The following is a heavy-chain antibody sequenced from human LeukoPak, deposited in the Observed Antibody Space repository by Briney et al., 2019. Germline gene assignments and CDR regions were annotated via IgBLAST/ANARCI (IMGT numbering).Heavy chain of an antibody. V-gene: IGHV3-48*03. CDR3: ARENMPTIGHLDH. D-gene: IGHD5-24*01. CDR1: GFTFSSYE. Sequence: GGSLRLSCAASGFTFSSYEMNWVRQAPGKGPEWVSYISSSGSPIYYADSVKGRFIISRDNARNSLYLQMNSLRAEDTAVYYCARENMPTIGHLDHWGQGALVTVSS. CDR2: ISSSGSPI. J-gene: IGHJ4*02.